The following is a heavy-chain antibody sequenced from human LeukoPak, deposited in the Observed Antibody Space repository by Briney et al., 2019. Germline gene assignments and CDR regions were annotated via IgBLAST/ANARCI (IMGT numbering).Heavy chain of an antibody. Sequence: SETLSLTRSVSGGSLSGNYWSGIRQPPGRGLAWIGYISNIGTTNHPPTLKSRVTISGAASRSPFSLELTYVTAADTAVYYCAKHAYCADGCHRRPREIAFALWGQGTMVTVSS. J-gene: IGHJ3*01. V-gene: IGHV4-59*08. CDR3: AKHAYCADGCHRRPREIAFAL. D-gene: IGHD2-21*02. CDR2: ISNIGTT. CDR1: GGSLSGNY.